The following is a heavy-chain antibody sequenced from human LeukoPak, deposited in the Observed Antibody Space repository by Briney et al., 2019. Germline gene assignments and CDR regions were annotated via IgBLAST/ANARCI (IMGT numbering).Heavy chain of an antibody. J-gene: IGHJ6*03. D-gene: IGHD4-23*01. CDR2: INHSGST. CDR1: EFTFSSYV. Sequence: GSLRLSCAASEFTFSSYVMNWVRQPPGKGLEWIGEINHSGSTNYNPSLKSRVTISVDTSKNQFSLKLSSVTAADTAVYYCARVPVPGGNSIYYYYYMDVWGKGTTVTV. V-gene: IGHV4-34*01. CDR3: ARVPVPGGNSIYYYYYMDV.